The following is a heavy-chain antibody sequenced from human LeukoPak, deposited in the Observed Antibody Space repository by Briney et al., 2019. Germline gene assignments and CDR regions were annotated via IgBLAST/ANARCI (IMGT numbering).Heavy chain of an antibody. J-gene: IGHJ5*02. CDR3: ARDDVDTAMAKGFDP. D-gene: IGHD5-18*01. CDR2: IYYSGST. Sequence: SETLSLTGTVSGGSISSGGYYWSWIRQHPGKGLEWIGYIYYSGSTYYNPSLKSRVTISVDTSKNQFSLKLSSVTAADTAVYYCARDDVDTAMAKGFDPWGQGTLVTVSS. CDR1: GGSISSGGYY. V-gene: IGHV4-31*03.